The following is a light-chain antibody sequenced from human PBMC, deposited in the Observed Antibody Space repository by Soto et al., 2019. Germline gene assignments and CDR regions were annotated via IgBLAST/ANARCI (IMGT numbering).Light chain of an antibody. Sequence: ENVLTQSPATLSFSPWEIATLSXRASESIRTYLAWYQQKPGQAPRLLIYDASTRATGIPARFSGSGSGTDFTLTIGSLEPEDFAIYYCQQRSNWPITFGQGTRLEI. V-gene: IGKV3-11*01. CDR1: ESIRTY. J-gene: IGKJ5*01. CDR3: QQRSNWPIT. CDR2: DAS.